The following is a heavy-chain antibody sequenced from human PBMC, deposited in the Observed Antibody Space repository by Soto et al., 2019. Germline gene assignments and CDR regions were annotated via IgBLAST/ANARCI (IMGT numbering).Heavy chain of an antibody. Sequence: SETLSLTRGVSGDSISGSKWWTWVRQTPGNGLEWIGKIDHNGVANYNPSLEGRVTISKDISKNQISLKVTSVTAADSAVYYCARMNRDYYYYGMDVWGQGATVTVSS. CDR2: IDHNGVA. CDR3: ARMNRDYYYYGMDV. V-gene: IGHV4-4*02. J-gene: IGHJ6*02. CDR1: GDSISGSKW.